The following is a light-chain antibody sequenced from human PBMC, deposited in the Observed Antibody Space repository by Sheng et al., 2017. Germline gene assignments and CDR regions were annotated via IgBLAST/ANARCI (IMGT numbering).Light chain of an antibody. Sequence: SFDLTQPPSVSVSPGQTANITCSGDKLGEKFVTCISSRQASPLYWSSIEIIGGPQASLSRFSGSNSGNTATLTISGTQAMDEAEYHCQAWDRNSAIFGGGTKLTVL. V-gene: IGLV3-1*01. CDR3: QAWDRNSAI. CDR2: EI. CDR1: KLGEKF. J-gene: IGLJ2*01.